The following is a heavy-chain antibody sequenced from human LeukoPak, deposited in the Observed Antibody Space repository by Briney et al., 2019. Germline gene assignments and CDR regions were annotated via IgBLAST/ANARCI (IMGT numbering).Heavy chain of an antibody. CDR1: GGSFSGYY. Sequence: SETLPPNCAGYGGSFSGYYWSWIRQPPGKGLEWIGEINHSGSTNYNPSLKSRVTISVDTSKNQFSLKLSSVTAADTAVYYCARGKAAAGNSLWFDPWGQGTLVTVSS. J-gene: IGHJ5*02. CDR3: ARGKAAAGNSLWFDP. CDR2: INHSGST. V-gene: IGHV4-34*01. D-gene: IGHD6-13*01.